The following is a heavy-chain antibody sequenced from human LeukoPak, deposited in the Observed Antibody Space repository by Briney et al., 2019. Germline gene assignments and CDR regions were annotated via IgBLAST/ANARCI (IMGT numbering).Heavy chain of an antibody. CDR2: IYYRGST. CDR1: GDSISSYY. V-gene: IGHV4-59*01. Sequence: SETLSLTCTVSGDSISSYYWSWIRQPPGKGLEWIGYIYYRGSTNYNPSLKSRVTISVDTSKNQFSLKLSSVTAADTAAYYCASWGPEWEFFDYWGQGTLVTVSS. D-gene: IGHD1-26*01. CDR3: ASWGPEWEFFDY. J-gene: IGHJ4*02.